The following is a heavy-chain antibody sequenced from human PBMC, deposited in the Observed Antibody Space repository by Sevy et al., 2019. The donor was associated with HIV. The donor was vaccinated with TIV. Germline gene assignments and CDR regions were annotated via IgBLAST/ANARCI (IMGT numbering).Heavy chain of an antibody. CDR1: GFTFRSFS. CDR2: IWYDGRTE. D-gene: IGHD1-1*01. Sequence: GGALRLSCVASGFTFRSFSMHWVRQAPGKGLEWVAAIWYDGRTERYADSVQGRFTISRDNSKKPLYLQMNSLRDEDTAISYCARDAERVIVPTAGFDSWGQGTLVTVSS. J-gene: IGHJ5*01. CDR3: ARDAERVIVPTAGFDS. V-gene: IGHV3-33*01.